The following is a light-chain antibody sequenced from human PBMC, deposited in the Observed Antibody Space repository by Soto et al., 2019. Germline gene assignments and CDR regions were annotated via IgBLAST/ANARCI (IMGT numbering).Light chain of an antibody. CDR2: VAS. J-gene: IGKJ4*01. V-gene: IGKV3-20*01. CDR3: QQYGSSPRT. Sequence: EIVLTQSPGTLSLSPGERATLSCRASQSVSSSYLAWYQQKPGQAPRLLIYVASSRATGIPDRFSGSGSGTDFTLTISRLEPEDFAVYYCQQYGSSPRTFVGGTKVEIK. CDR1: QSVSSSY.